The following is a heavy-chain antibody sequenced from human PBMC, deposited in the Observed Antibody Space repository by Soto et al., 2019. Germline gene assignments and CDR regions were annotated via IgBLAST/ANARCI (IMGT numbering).Heavy chain of an antibody. CDR2: IIPIFGTA. CDR3: VIHPPRYYDSSGYHFDY. V-gene: IGHV1-69*13. CDR1: GGTFSSYA. Sequence: ASVQVSCKASGGTFSSYAISWVRQAPGQGLEWMGGIIPIFGTANYAQKFQGRVTITADESTSTAYMELSSLRSEDTAVYYCVIHPPRYYDSSGYHFDYWGQGTLVTVPQ. D-gene: IGHD3-22*01. J-gene: IGHJ4*02.